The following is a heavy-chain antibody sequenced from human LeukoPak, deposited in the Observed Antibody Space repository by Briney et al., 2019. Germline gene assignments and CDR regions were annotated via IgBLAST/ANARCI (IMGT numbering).Heavy chain of an antibody. D-gene: IGHD6-13*01. CDR3: ARVSQAGIGNYYGMDV. CDR1: GFTFSNAW. Sequence: GGSLRLSCAASGFTFSNAWMHWVRQAPGKGLEWVAVISYDGSNKYYADSVKGRFTISRDNSKNTLYLQMNSLRAEDTAVYYCARVSQAGIGNYYGMDVWGQGTTVTVSS. CDR2: ISYDGSNK. J-gene: IGHJ6*02. V-gene: IGHV3-30-3*01.